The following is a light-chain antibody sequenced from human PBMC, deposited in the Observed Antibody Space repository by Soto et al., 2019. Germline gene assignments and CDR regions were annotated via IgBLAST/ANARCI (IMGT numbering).Light chain of an antibody. Sequence: IVLTQSPGTLSLSPWERATLSCRASQSVNIYLAWYQQKPGQAPRLLIFGASSRATGIPARFSGSGSGTEFNLTISSLQSEDFAVYFCQQYDDWLRLTFGGGTKVDIK. V-gene: IGKV3D-15*01. J-gene: IGKJ4*01. CDR1: QSVNIY. CDR3: QQYDDWLRLT. CDR2: GAS.